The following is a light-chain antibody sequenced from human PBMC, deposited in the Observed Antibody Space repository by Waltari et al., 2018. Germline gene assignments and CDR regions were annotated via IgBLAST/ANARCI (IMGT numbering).Light chain of an antibody. Sequence: EVVMTQSPATLSVSPGERATLSCRASQSVTSNLAWYHQKPGQAPRRLIYGASTRATDIPARFSGSGSGTEFTLTISSLQSEDSAVYYCQQYNNWPPWTFGQGTKVEIK. CDR2: GAS. CDR3: QQYNNWPPWT. V-gene: IGKV3-15*01. CDR1: QSVTSN. J-gene: IGKJ1*01.